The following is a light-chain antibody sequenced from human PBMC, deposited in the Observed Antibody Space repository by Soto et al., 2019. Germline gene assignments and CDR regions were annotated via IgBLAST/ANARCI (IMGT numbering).Light chain of an antibody. Sequence: DIVMTQSPDSLAVSLGERATINCKSSQSVLYSSNNKNYLAGYQQKPGQPPKLLIYWASTRESGVPDRFSGSGSGTDFTITISSLQAEAVAVYYCQQYYSTPYTFGQGTKLEIK. CDR2: WAS. V-gene: IGKV4-1*01. CDR3: QQYYSTPYT. CDR1: QSVLYSSNNKNY. J-gene: IGKJ2*01.